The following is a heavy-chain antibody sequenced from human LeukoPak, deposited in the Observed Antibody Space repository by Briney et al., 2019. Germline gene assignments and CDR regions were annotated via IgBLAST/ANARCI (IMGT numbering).Heavy chain of an antibody. D-gene: IGHD2-2*01. Sequence: PGGSLRLSCAASGFTFSSYWMSWVRQAPGKGLEWVANIKQHGSEKYYVDSVKGRFTISRDNAKNSLYLQMNSLRGEDTAVYYCARDRLDIVVVPAADFDYWGQGTLVTVSS. CDR3: ARDRLDIVVVPAADFDY. CDR2: IKQHGSEK. J-gene: IGHJ4*02. V-gene: IGHV3-7*01. CDR1: GFTFSSYW.